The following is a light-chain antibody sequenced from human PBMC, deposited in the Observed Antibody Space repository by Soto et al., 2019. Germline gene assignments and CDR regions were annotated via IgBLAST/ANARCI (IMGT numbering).Light chain of an antibody. V-gene: IGKV1-5*01. CDR1: QNINRW. CDR2: DAS. CDR3: QQYNSF. J-gene: IGKJ2*01. Sequence: DMQMTQSPSTLSASVGDRVTITCRASQNINRWLACYQQRPGKAPKFLMYDASTLESGVPSRFSGSGSGTEFTLTISSLQPDDSSTYYCQQYNSFFGQGTKLQIK.